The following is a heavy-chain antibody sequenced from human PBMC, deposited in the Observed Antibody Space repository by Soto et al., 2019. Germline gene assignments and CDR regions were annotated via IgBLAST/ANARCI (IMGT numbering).Heavy chain of an antibody. CDR2: INGDGSEE. D-gene: IGHD3-10*01. CDR1: GFTFSNSW. V-gene: IGHV3-7*01. Sequence: EVQLVESGGVLVQPGGSLRVSCAASGFTFSNSWMNWVRQAPGKGLEGVANINGDGSEEYYVDSVRGRFTISRDNVKNSLFLQMTSLRAEDTAVYYCAAGFPPDYWVQGTLVTVS. CDR3: AAGFPPDY. J-gene: IGHJ4*02.